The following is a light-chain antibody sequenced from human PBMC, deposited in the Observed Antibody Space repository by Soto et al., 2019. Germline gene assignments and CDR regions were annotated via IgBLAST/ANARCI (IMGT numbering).Light chain of an antibody. CDR3: QQYGNSRGT. J-gene: IGKJ1*01. CDR1: QSVSTSY. CDR2: GAS. Sequence: DIVLTQSPGTLSLSPGDRATLSCRASQSVSTSYLAWYQQKPGQAPRLLIYGASSRATGIPDRFSGSGSGTDFTLTICGLEPEDFAVYYCQQYGNSRGTFGQGTKVEIK. V-gene: IGKV3-20*01.